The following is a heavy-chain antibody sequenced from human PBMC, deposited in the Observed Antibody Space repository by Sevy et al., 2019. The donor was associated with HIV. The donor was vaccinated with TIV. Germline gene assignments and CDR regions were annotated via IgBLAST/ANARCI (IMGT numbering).Heavy chain of an antibody. CDR3: TREEKQQLSQYFFDF. CDR2: INVGNGNT. Sequence: ASVKVSCKASGYLFISFVMHWVRQAPGQGLEWVGWINVGNGNTKYSQTFQDRVTITRDASTSTTYMELTSLTSEDTAIYYCTREEKQQLSQYFFDFWGQGTLVTVSS. CDR1: GYLFISFV. D-gene: IGHD6-13*01. J-gene: IGHJ4*02. V-gene: IGHV1-3*01.